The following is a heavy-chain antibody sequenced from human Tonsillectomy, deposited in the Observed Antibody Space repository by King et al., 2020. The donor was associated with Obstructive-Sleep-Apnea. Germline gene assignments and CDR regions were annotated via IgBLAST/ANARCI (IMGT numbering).Heavy chain of an antibody. V-gene: IGHV3-30-3*01. J-gene: IGHJ4*02. CDR3: ASSPDIVATFLAY. D-gene: IGHD5-12*01. Sequence: VQLVESGGGVVQPGRSLRLSCAASGFTFSSYAMHWVRQAPGKGLEWVAVISYDGSNKYYADSVKGRFTISRDNSKNTLYLQMNSLRAEDTAVYYCASSPDIVATFLAYWGQGTLVTVSS. CDR2: ISYDGSNK. CDR1: GFTFSSYA.